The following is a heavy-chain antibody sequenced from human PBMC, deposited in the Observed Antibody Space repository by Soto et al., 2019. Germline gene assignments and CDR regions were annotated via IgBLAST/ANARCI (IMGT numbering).Heavy chain of an antibody. CDR2: IIPIFGTA. J-gene: IGHJ6*02. D-gene: IGHD3-10*01. CDR3: ARDRDNQYGSVPSGMDV. Sequence: SVKVSCKASGGTFSSYAISWVRQAPGQGLEWMGGIIPIFGTANYAQKFQGRVTITADESTSTAYMQLSSLRSEDTAVYYCARDRDNQYGSVPSGMDVWGQGTTVTVSS. V-gene: IGHV1-69*13. CDR1: GGTFSSYA.